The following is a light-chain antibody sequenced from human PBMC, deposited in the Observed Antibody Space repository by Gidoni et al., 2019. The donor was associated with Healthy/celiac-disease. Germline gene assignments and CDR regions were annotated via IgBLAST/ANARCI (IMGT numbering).Light chain of an antibody. CDR2: GAS. Sequence: EIGLTQSPGTLSLSPGERATLSCRASQSVSSSYLACYQQKPGQAPRLLIYGASSRATGIPDRFSGSGSGKDFTLTISRLEPEDFAVYYCQQYGXSITFGQGTRLEXK. CDR1: QSVSSSY. V-gene: IGKV3-20*01. CDR3: QQYGXSIT. J-gene: IGKJ5*01.